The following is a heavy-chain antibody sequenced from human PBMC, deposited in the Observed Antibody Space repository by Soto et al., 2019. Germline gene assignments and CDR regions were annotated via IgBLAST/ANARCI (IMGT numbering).Heavy chain of an antibody. Sequence: QVHLVQSGAEEKNPGASVKVSCKASGYSFSTHAMHWVRQAPGQGLEWVGWINSVNDHTIYSEKFQGRVTITSDTSATPAYMELSSLTSEDTAIYYCARNILGGTTDYWGQGTLVTVSS. V-gene: IGHV1-3*05. J-gene: IGHJ4*02. CDR3: ARNILGGTTDY. D-gene: IGHD1-7*01. CDR1: GYSFSTHA. CDR2: INSVNDHT.